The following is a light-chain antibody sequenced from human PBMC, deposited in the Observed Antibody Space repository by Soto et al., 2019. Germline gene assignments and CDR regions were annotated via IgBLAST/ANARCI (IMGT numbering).Light chain of an antibody. CDR3: QHYGQYGRTRT. V-gene: IGKV3-20*01. CDR1: QSVTSSH. Sequence: EIVLTQSPGTLSLSPGERAALSCRASQSVTSSHLAWYQQKPGQAPRLLIYGASSRATGIPDRFSGSGSGTDFTLTISRLEPEDFAVYYCQHYGQYGRTRTFGQGTKVEIK. J-gene: IGKJ1*01. CDR2: GAS.